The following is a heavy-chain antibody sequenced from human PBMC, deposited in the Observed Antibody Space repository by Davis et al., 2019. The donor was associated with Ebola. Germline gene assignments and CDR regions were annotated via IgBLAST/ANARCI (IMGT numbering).Heavy chain of an antibody. CDR2: IYYSGST. V-gene: IGHV4-31*11. CDR3: ARDYYYYGMDV. Sequence: MPSETLSLTCAVYGGSFSGYYWSWIRQHPGKGLEWIGYIYYSGSTYYNPSLKSRVTISVDTSKNQFSLKLSSVTAADTAVYYCARDYYYYGMDVWGQGTTVTVSS. CDR1: GGSFSGYY. J-gene: IGHJ6*02.